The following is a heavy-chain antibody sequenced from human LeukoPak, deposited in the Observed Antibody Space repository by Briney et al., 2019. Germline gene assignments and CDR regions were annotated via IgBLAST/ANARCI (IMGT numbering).Heavy chain of an antibody. J-gene: IGHJ4*02. CDR1: GFTFDEYG. CDR2: INWDGGRT. Sequence: PGGSLRLSCAASGFTFDEYGMSWVRQAPGKGLEWVSSINWDGGRTAYADSVQGRFTISRDNAKNSLHLQIKSLRAEDTALYYCARDSFSGSSLDYWGRGTLVTVSS. D-gene: IGHD1-26*01. V-gene: IGHV3-20*04. CDR3: ARDSFSGSSLDY.